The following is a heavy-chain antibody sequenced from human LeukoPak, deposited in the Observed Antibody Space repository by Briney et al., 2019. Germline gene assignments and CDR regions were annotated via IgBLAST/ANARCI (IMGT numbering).Heavy chain of an antibody. V-gene: IGHV1-46*01. D-gene: IGHD3-22*01. CDR1: VYTFPRLY. CDR2: INPSGGST. Sequence: ASVKVSCNASVYTFPRLYMLGVTHPPAQALEDRKKINPSGGSTSYAQKFQGRVTMTRDTSTSTVYMELSSLRSEDTAVYYCARGAAVVIGGPHWFDPWGQGTLVTVSS. J-gene: IGHJ5*02. CDR3: ARGAAVVIGGPHWFDP.